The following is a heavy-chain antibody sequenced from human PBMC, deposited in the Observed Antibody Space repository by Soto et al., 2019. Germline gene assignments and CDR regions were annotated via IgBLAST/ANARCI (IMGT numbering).Heavy chain of an antibody. CDR3: ERGTNAYYYYGMDV. Sequence: GGSLRLSCAASGFTFSSYWMSWVRQAPGKGLEWVANIKQDGSEKYYVDSVKGRFTISRDNAKNSLYLQMNSLRAEDTAVYYCERGTNAYYYYGMDVWGQGTTVTVSS. D-gene: IGHD1-1*01. CDR2: IKQDGSEK. CDR1: GFTFSSYW. V-gene: IGHV3-7*03. J-gene: IGHJ6*02.